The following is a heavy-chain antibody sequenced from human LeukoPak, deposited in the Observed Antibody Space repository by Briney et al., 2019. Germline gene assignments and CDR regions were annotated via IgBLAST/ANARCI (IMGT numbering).Heavy chain of an antibody. CDR2: IYHSGTT. CDR1: GYFISSGYY. Sequence: SETLSLTCTVSGYFISSGYYWGWIRQPPGKGLEWIGSIYHSGTTYYNPSLRSRVTISVDTSKNQFSLKLSSVTAADTAVYYCARDQPYTDGWGKGTTVTVSS. V-gene: IGHV4-38-2*02. J-gene: IGHJ6*03. CDR3: ARDQPYTDG.